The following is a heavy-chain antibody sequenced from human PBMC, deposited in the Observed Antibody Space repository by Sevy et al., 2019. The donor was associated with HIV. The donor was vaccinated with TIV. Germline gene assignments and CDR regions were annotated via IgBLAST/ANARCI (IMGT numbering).Heavy chain of an antibody. CDR1: GFSVNGNH. D-gene: IGHD5-12*01. CDR3: HGFGGYAS. Sequence: GGSLRLSCIVSGFSVNGNHINWVRQAPGKGREWVSIIYNDGSTQYADSVKGRFTISRDNAKDTVYLQMNSLRAGDKGVYYCHGFGGYASWGQGTLVTVSS. CDR2: IYNDGST. J-gene: IGHJ1*01. V-gene: IGHV3-53*01.